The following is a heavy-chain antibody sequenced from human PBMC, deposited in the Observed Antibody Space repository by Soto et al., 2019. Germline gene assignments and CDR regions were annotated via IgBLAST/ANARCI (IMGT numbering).Heavy chain of an antibody. Sequence: EVQLVESGGGLIQPGGSLRLSCAASGFTFSSFWMNWVRQVPGKGLVWVSRLSPDGSITKYADSVQGRFTISRDNAKNTVYLQMNSLGVEDTAVYYCVRDLSYCTGGICSSWGRGTLVTVSA. D-gene: IGHD2-8*02. CDR2: LSPDGSIT. CDR1: GFTFSSFW. V-gene: IGHV3-74*03. CDR3: VRDLSYCTGGICSS. J-gene: IGHJ4*02.